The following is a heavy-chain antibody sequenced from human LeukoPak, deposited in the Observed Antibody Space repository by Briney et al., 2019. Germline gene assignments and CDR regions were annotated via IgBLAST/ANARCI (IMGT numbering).Heavy chain of an antibody. CDR3: ARGDPPDY. CDR1: GFTFSSYE. V-gene: IGHV3-48*03. CDR2: ISSSGYTI. Sequence: PGGSLRLSCAASGFTFSSYEMNWVRQAPGKGLEWVSYISSSGYTIYYADSVKGRFTISRDNAQSSLYLQLNSLRAEDTAVYFCARGDPPDYWGQGTLVTVSP. J-gene: IGHJ4*02.